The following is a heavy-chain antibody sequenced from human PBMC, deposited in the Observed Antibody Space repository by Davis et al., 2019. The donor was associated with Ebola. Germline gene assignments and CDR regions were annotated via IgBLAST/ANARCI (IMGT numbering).Heavy chain of an antibody. V-gene: IGHV4-34*01. D-gene: IGHD3-3*01. CDR2: INHSGST. Sequence: MPGGSLRLSCAVYGGSFSGYYWSWIRQPPGKGLEWIGEINHSGSTNYNPSLKSRVTISVDTSKNQFSLKLSSVTAADTAVYYCARVGYDFWSGYSSDNWFDPWGQGTLVTVSS. CDR1: GGSFSGYY. CDR3: ARVGYDFWSGYSSDNWFDP. J-gene: IGHJ5*02.